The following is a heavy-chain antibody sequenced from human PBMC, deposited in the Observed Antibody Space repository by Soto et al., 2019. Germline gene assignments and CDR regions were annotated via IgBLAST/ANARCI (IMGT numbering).Heavy chain of an antibody. D-gene: IGHD3-3*01. J-gene: IGHJ4*02. CDR2: IYDSVNT. Sequence: PSETLSLTCTVSGDSLSSGGHYWSWIRQHPGNGLEWIGHIYDSVNTYYSPSLRSRVTISADMSKNQFSLNLRSVTAADTAVYYCARVDHRGYFAIFTDYWGPGTLLTVS. CDR3: ARVDHRGYFAIFTDY. CDR1: GDSLSSGGHY. V-gene: IGHV4-31*03.